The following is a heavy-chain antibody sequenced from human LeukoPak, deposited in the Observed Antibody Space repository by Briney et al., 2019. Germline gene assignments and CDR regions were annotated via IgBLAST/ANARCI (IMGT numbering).Heavy chain of an antibody. Sequence: SETLSLTCAVYGGSFSGYYWSWIRQPPGKGLEWIGEINHSGSTNYNPSLKSRVTISVDTSKNQFSLKLSSVTAADTAVYYCARPGGNAFDIWGQGTMVTVSS. CDR2: INHSGST. CDR3: ARPGGNAFDI. V-gene: IGHV4-34*01. J-gene: IGHJ3*02. CDR1: GGSFSGYY.